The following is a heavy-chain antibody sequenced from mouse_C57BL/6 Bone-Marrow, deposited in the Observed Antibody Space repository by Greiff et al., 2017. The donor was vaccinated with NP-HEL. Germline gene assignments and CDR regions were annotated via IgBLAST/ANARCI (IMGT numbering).Heavy chain of an antibody. V-gene: IGHV1-82*01. CDR1: GYAFSSSW. CDR2: IYPGDGDT. J-gene: IGHJ2*01. CDR3: ARRAAQDSLDY. D-gene: IGHD3-2*02. Sequence: QVQLQQSGPELVKPGASVKISCKASGYAFSSSWMNWVKQRPGKGLEWIGRIYPGDGDTNYNGKFKGKATLTADKSSSTAYMQLSSLTSEDSAVYFCARRAAQDSLDYWGQGTTLTVSS.